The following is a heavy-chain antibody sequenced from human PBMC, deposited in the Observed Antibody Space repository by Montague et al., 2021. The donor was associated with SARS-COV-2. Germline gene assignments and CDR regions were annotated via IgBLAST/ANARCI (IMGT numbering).Heavy chain of an antibody. CDR1: GGSISSGSYY. Sequence: TLSLTCTVSGGSISSGSYYWNWIRQPAGKGLEWIGRIYTSGSTNYNLSLKSRVTISVDTSNNQFSLKLSSVTAADTAVYYCARESLHLTGYYNDYFDYWGQGTLVTVSS. V-gene: IGHV4-61*02. D-gene: IGHD3-9*01. CDR3: ARESLHLTGYYNDYFDY. CDR2: IYTSGST. J-gene: IGHJ4*02.